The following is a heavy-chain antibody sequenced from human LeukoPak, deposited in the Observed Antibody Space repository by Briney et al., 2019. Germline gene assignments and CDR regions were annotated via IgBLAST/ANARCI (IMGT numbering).Heavy chain of an antibody. V-gene: IGHV3-7*01. D-gene: IGHD6-19*01. Sequence: GGSLRLSCAASGFPFSSRWLSWFRQSPGKGLEWVAHINQDGSEKHYVDSVKGRFTISRDNARNSQYLQMNSLRAEDTAVYYCASGGGWVFNNWGQGTLVTVSS. CDR3: ASGGGWVFNN. J-gene: IGHJ4*02. CDR1: GFPFSSRW. CDR2: INQDGSEK.